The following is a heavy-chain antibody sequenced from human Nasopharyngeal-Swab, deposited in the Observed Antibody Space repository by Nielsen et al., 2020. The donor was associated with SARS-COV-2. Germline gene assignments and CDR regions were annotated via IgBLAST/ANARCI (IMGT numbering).Heavy chain of an antibody. D-gene: IGHD5-12*01. V-gene: IGHV3-21*01. CDR3: ARDSGYDWGFDY. CDR2: ISSSSSYL. J-gene: IGHJ4*02. CDR1: GFTFSSYS. Sequence: GGSLRLSCAASGFTFSSYSMNWVRQAPGKGLEWVSSISSSSSYLYYADSVKGRFTISRDNAKNSLYLQMNSLRAEDTAVYYCARDSGYDWGFDYWGQGTLVTVSS.